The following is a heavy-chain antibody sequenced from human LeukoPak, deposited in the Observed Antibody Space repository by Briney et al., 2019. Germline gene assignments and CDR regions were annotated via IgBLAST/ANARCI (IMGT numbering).Heavy chain of an antibody. V-gene: IGHV4-34*01. J-gene: IGHJ4*02. CDR2: INHSGSA. CDR3: ARLGYLSGWYNY. Sequence: SETLSLTCAVYGGSFSGYYWSWIRQPPGKGLEWIGEINHSGSANYNPSLKSRVTISVDTSKNQFSLKLSSVTAADTAVYYCARLGYLSGWYNYWGQGTLVTVSS. CDR1: GGSFSGYY. D-gene: IGHD6-19*01.